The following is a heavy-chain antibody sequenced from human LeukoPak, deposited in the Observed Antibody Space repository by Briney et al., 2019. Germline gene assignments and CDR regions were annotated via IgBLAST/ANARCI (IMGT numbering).Heavy chain of an antibody. D-gene: IGHD3-16*01. CDR3: ARLTPTFDY. V-gene: IGHV3-74*01. CDR2: INSDGSST. CDR1: GFTFSSYC. Sequence: GGSLRLSFAASGFTFSSYCMHEFRQPPGKGLVWVACINSDGSSTNYADSVKGRFTISRDNAKNTLYLQMNSLRAEDTAVYYCARLTPTFDYWGQGTLVTVSS. J-gene: IGHJ4*02.